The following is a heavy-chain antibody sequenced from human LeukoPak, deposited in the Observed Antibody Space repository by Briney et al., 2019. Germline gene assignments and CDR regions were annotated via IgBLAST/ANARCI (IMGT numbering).Heavy chain of an antibody. CDR2: IYYSGST. CDR1: GGSISTYY. J-gene: IGHJ3*02. CDR3: ARDLSLLEGLIAAAGHSPADAFDI. Sequence: SETLSLTCTVSGGSISTYYWSWIRQPPGKGLEWIGSIYYSGSTYYNPSLKSRVTISVDTSKNQFSLKLSSVTAADTAVYYCARDLSLLEGLIAAAGHSPADAFDIWGQGTMVTVSS. D-gene: IGHD6-13*01. V-gene: IGHV4-39*07.